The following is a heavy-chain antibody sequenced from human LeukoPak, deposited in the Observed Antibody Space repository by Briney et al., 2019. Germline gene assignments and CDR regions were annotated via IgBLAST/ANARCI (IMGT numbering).Heavy chain of an antibody. CDR2: INAGNGNT. V-gene: IGHV1-3*01. D-gene: IGHD3-22*01. CDR1: GHTFTSYA. J-gene: IGHJ4*02. CDR3: AREDSSGYYPSWGY. Sequence: ASVKASCKASGHTFTSYAMHWVRQAPGQRLEWMGWINAGNGNTKYSQKFQGRVTITRDTSASTAYMELSSLRSEDTAVYYCAREDSSGYYPSWGYWGQGTLVTVSS.